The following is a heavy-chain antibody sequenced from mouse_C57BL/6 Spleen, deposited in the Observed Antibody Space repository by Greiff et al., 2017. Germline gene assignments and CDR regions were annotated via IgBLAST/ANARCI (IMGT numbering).Heavy chain of an antibody. D-gene: IGHD1-1*01. CDR1: GFNITDYY. CDR3: ARRTVVAHFDY. V-gene: IGHV14-2*01. J-gene: IGHJ2*01. CDR2: FDPEDGET. Sequence: VQLKQSGAELVKPGASVKLSCTASGFNITDYYMHWVKQRTEQGLEWIGRFDPEDGETKYAPKFQGKATITADTSSNTAYLPRSSLTSEDAAVYSRARRTVVAHFDYWGQGTTLTVSS.